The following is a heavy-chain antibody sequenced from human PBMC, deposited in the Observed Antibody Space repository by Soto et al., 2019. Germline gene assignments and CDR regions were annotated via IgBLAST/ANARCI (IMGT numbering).Heavy chain of an antibody. CDR2: IYYSGST. V-gene: IGHV4-39*01. Sequence: SETLSLTCTVSGGSISSSSYYWGWIRQPPGKGLEWIGSIYYSGSTYYNPSLKSRVTISVDTSKNQFSLKLSSVTAADTAVYYCARHRSYYGSGSYYNIDYWGQGTLVTVSS. D-gene: IGHD3-10*01. CDR3: ARHRSYYGSGSYYNIDY. CDR1: GGSISSSSYY. J-gene: IGHJ4*02.